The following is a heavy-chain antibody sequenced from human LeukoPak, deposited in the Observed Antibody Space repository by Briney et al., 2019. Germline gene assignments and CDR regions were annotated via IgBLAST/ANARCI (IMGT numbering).Heavy chain of an antibody. J-gene: IGHJ4*02. CDR3: AKMPVSYSSGWSNFDY. D-gene: IGHD6-19*01. Sequence: GGSLRLSCAASGFTFSSYAMSWVRQAPGKGLEWVSGISGSAASTYYADSVKGRFTISRDNSKDTLYLQMNSLRAEDRAVYFCAKMPVSYSSGWSNFDYWGQGTLVTVSS. CDR1: GFTFSSYA. V-gene: IGHV3-23*01. CDR2: ISGSAAST.